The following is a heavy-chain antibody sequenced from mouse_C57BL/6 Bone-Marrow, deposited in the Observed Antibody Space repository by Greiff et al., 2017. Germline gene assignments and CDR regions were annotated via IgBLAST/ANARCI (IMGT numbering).Heavy chain of an antibody. J-gene: IGHJ2*01. Sequence: VKLQQPGAELVKPGASVKLSCKASGYTFTSYWMHWVKQRPGQGLEWIGMIHPNSGSTNYNEKFKSKATLTVDKSSSTAYMQLSSLTSEDSAVYYCARVRLLRYPDYWGQGTTLTVSS. CDR3: ARVRLLRYPDY. V-gene: IGHV1-64*01. CDR1: GYTFTSYW. CDR2: IHPNSGST. D-gene: IGHD1-1*01.